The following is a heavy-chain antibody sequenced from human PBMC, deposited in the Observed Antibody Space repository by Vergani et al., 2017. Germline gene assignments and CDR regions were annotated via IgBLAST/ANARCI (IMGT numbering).Heavy chain of an antibody. CDR1: GYSFTSYW. J-gene: IGHJ6*02. Sequence: EVQLVQSGAEVKKPGESLKISCKGSGYSFTSYWIGWVRQMPGKGLEWMGRIDPSDSYTNYSPSFQGHVTISADKSISTAYLQWSSLKASDTAMYYCATDLPALLRYFDWSTPSMDVWGQGTTVTVSS. CDR3: ATDLPALLRYFDWSTPSMDV. D-gene: IGHD3-9*01. CDR2: IDPSDSYT. V-gene: IGHV5-10-1*01.